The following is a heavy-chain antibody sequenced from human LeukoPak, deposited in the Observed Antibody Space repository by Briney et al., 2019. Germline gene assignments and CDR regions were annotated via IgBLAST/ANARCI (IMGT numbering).Heavy chain of an antibody. V-gene: IGHV3-23*01. J-gene: IGHJ4*02. Sequence: GGSLRLSCAASGFTFSTYGMHWVRQAPGKGLEWVSAIRGSDGSIYYADSVKGRFTISRDNSKNTVYLQMNSLRVEDTALYYCAKGVFGDTTLFDYWGQGSLVTVSS. D-gene: IGHD3-10*02. CDR1: GFTFSTYG. CDR2: IRGSDGSI. CDR3: AKGVFGDTTLFDY.